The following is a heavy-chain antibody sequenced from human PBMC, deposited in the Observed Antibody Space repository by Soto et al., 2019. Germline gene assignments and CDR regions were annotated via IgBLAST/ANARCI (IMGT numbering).Heavy chain of an antibody. D-gene: IGHD5-12*01. J-gene: IGHJ4*02. Sequence: PGGSLRLSCAASGFTFTNYDMNWVRQAPGKGLEWVSSISGGGGRTYYADSVKGRCAISRDNSENTLFLQLNGLRSEDTAVYYCAKGALASRGYELDYWGPGTLVTVSS. CDR1: GFTFTNYD. V-gene: IGHV3-23*01. CDR3: AKGALASRGYELDY. CDR2: ISGGGGRT.